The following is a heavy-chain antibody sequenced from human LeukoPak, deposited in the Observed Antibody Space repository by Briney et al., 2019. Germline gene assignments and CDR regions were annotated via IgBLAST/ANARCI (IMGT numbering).Heavy chain of an antibody. Sequence: SETLSLTCTVSGGSISSGSYYWSWIRQPAGKGLEWIGRIYTSGSTNYNPSLKSRVTISVDTSKNQFSLKLSSVTAADTAVYYCARNDILTGYLHMGVWGKGTTVTVSS. J-gene: IGHJ6*03. CDR3: ARNDILTGYLHMGV. CDR1: GGSISSGSYY. V-gene: IGHV4-61*02. CDR2: IYTSGST. D-gene: IGHD3-9*01.